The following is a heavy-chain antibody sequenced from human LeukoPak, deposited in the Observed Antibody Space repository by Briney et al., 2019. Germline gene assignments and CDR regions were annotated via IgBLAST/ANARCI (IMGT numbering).Heavy chain of an antibody. J-gene: IGHJ4*02. CDR3: AKIPSYYYYDSSGSYYYFDY. V-gene: IGHV3-23*01. CDR2: ISGSGGTT. D-gene: IGHD3-22*01. CDR1: GFTFSSYA. Sequence: GGSLRLSCAASGFTFSSYAMSWVRQAPGKGLEWVSVISGSGGTTYYADSVKGRFTISRDNSKNTLYLQMNSLRAEDTAVYYCAKIPSYYYYDSSGSYYYFDYWGQGTLVTVSS.